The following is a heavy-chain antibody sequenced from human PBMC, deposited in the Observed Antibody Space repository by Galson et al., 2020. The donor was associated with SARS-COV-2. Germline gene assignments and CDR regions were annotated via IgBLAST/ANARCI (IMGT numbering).Heavy chain of an antibody. CDR2: ISHDGRIE. Sequence: GGSLRLSCAASGFTFTNYAIHWVRQAPGKGLEWVAVISHDGRIEVYADSVKGRFTISRDNSENMLFLQMDSLRADDTAVYYCAREGSGGAFDFWGQGTMVTVSS. J-gene: IGHJ3*01. V-gene: IGHV3-30*04. CDR1: GFTFTNYA. CDR3: AREGSGGAFDF. D-gene: IGHD1-26*01.